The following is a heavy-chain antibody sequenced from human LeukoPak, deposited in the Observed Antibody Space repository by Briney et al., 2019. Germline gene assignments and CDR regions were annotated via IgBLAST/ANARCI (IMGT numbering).Heavy chain of an antibody. CDR2: FDPEDGET. Sequence: ASVKVSCKVSGYTLTELSMHWVRQAPGKGLEWMGGFDPEDGETIYAQKFQGRVTMTEDTSTDTAYMELSSLRSEDTAVYYCATAKRNCSSTSCYRAFDIWGQGTMVTVSS. V-gene: IGHV1-24*01. CDR3: ATAKRNCSSTSCYRAFDI. CDR1: GYTLTELS. D-gene: IGHD2-2*02. J-gene: IGHJ3*02.